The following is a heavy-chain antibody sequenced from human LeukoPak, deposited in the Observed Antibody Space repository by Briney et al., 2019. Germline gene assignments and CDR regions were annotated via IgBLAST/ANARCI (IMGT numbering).Heavy chain of an antibody. CDR1: GGSISGYY. CDR2: IDDSGNT. CDR3: ARADCSGGSCYRVYYFDY. J-gene: IGHJ4*02. D-gene: IGHD2-15*01. V-gene: IGHV4-59*01. Sequence: SETLSLTCTVSGGSISGYYWSWIRRPPGKGLEWIGYIDDSGNTNYNPSLKSQVTISVDKPKNQFSLKLSSVTAADTAVYYCARADCSGGSCYRVYYFDYWGQGTLVTVSS.